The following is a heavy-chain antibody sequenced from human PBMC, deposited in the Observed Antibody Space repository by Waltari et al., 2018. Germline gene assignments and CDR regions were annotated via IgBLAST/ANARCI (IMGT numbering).Heavy chain of an antibody. Sequence: QLQESGPGLVKPSETLSLTCTVSGDSISQTYWGWIRQPPGKGLEWIGSIYYTGKTYYNPSLKSRVSISIDTSKIQFSLRVNSVTAADTAVYYCVRHDCSSADCSTNWFDPWGQGTLVTVSS. V-gene: IGHV4-39*01. CDR3: VRHDCSSADCSTNWFDP. J-gene: IGHJ5*02. CDR1: GDSISQTY. D-gene: IGHD2-2*02. CDR2: IYYTGKT.